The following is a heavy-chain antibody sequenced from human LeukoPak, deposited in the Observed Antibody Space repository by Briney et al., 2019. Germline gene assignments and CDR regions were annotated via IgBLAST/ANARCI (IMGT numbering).Heavy chain of an antibody. D-gene: IGHD2-8*01. V-gene: IGHV1-8*03. CDR2: MNPNSGNT. CDR3: ARGLDCTNGVCYDMSLFDP. CDR1: GYTFTSYD. J-gene: IGHJ5*02. Sequence: ASVKVSCKASGYTFTSYDINWVRQATGQGLEWMGCMNPNSGNTGYAQKFQGRVTITRNTSISTAYMELSSLRSEDTAVYYCARGLDCTNGVCYDMSLFDPWGQGTLVTVSS.